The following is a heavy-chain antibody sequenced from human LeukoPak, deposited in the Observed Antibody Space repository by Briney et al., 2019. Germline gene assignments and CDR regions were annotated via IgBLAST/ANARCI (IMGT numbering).Heavy chain of an antibody. D-gene: IGHD3-10*01. V-gene: IGHV4-39*07. J-gene: IGHJ4*02. Sequence: SETLSLTCTVSGGSISSSSFYWGWIRQPPGKGLEWIGSIYHSGSTYYNPSLKSRVTISVDTSKNQFSLKLSSVTAADTAVYYCARELTYYYGSGRVALRYFDYWGQGTLVTVSS. CDR3: ARELTYYYGSGRVALRYFDY. CDR1: GGSISSSSFY. CDR2: IYHSGST.